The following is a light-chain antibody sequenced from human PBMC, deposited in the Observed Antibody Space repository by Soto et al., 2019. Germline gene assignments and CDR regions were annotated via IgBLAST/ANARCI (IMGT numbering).Light chain of an antibody. CDR2: DTS. Sequence: PGERRTLACRASQSLRSSLAWYQQKPRQSRRVLIYDTSSRATGIPARFSGSASGTDFTLTISSIAPEDSAVYYCHQSSNRWTFGHGTKVDIK. V-gene: IGKV3-11*01. CDR1: QSLRSS. CDR3: HQSSNRWT. J-gene: IGKJ1*01.